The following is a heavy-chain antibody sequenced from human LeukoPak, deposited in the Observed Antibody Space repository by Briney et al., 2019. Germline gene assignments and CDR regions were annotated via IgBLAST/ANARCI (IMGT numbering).Heavy chain of an antibody. J-gene: IGHJ3*02. CDR2: IWYDGTNK. V-gene: IGHV3-33*06. D-gene: IGHD2-2*01. CDR1: GFTLSNYG. CDR3: AKDSRRAISNAFDI. Sequence: GGSLRLSCAASGFTLSNYGMHWVRQAPGKGLEWVAVIWYDGTNKQYVDSVKGRFTISRDNSKNALYLQMNSLRAEDTAVYYCAKDSRRAISNAFDIWGQGTMVTVSS.